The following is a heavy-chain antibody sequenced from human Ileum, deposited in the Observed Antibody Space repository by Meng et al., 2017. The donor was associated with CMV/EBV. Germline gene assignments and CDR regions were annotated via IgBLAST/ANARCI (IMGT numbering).Heavy chain of an antibody. Sequence: QVQSGTCEGGCTKPGSSAKVSCKASSYSFTGYGISWVQQAPGQGLEWMGWISAYNGNPHYAQKLQGRLTMNTDKSTSTAHMELTSLTSDDTAFYYCARWGPIIPLADYWGQGTLVTVFS. CDR1: SYSFTGYG. J-gene: IGHJ4*02. CDR3: ARWGPIIPLADY. CDR2: ISAYNGNP. V-gene: IGHV1-18*01. D-gene: IGHD3-16*01.